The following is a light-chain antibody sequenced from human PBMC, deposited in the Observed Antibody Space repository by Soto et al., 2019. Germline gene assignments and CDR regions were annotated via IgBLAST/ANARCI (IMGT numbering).Light chain of an antibody. J-gene: IGKJ5*01. Sequence: DIQMTQSPPTLSASVGDSVTITCRASQNIASWLAWYQQTPGKAPKLLIYGASTSESGVPSRFSGSGSGTEFTLTIRSLQPGDFATYYCQQYNTYSATFGQGTRLEIK. CDR1: QNIASW. CDR3: QQYNTYSAT. CDR2: GAS. V-gene: IGKV1-5*01.